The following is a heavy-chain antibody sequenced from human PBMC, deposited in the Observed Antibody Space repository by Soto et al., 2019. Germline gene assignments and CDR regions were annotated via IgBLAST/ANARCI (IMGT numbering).Heavy chain of an antibody. J-gene: IGHJ4*02. Sequence: QVQLVQSGAEVKKPGSSVKVSCTASGGTFSSYAISWVRQAPGQGLEWMGGIIPICGTANYAQKFQGRVTITADESTSTAYMEMSSLRCEDTAVYYCARVLGGGIYVWCDYWGKGTLVTVSS. V-gene: IGHV1-69*01. CDR3: ARVLGGGIYVWCDY. CDR1: GGTFSSYA. D-gene: IGHD1-26*01. CDR2: IIPICGTA.